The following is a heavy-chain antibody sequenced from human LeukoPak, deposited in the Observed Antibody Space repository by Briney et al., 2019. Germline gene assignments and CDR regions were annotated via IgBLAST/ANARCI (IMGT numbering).Heavy chain of an antibody. CDR1: GFTDSSNY. V-gene: IGHV3-53*01. J-gene: IGHJ4*02. D-gene: IGHD1-1*01. CDR3: ATLERRGGDY. Sequence: GGSLRLSCAASGFTDSSNYMSWVRQAPGKVLEWVSVIYSGGSTYYADSVKGRFTISRDNSKNTLYLQMNSLRAEDTAVYYCATLERRGGDYWGQGTLVTVSS. CDR2: IYSGGST.